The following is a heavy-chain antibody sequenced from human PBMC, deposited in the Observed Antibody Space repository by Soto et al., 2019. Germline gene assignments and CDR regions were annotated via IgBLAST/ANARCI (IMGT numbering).Heavy chain of an antibody. CDR1: GFTFTSSA. Sequence: SVKVSCKASGFTFTSSAVHWVRQARGQRLEWIGWIVVGSGNTNYAQKFQERVTITRDMSTSTAYMELSSLRSEDTAVYYCAADHNDYDILTGAWDDYYYYGMDVWGQGTTVTVSS. J-gene: IGHJ6*02. CDR3: AADHNDYDILTGAWDDYYYYGMDV. V-gene: IGHV1-58*01. D-gene: IGHD3-9*01. CDR2: IVVGSGNT.